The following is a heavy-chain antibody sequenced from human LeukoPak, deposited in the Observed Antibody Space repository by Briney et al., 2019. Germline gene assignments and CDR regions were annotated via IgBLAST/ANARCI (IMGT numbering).Heavy chain of an antibody. CDR2: ISAYNGNT. V-gene: IGHV1-18*01. D-gene: IGHD3-3*01. Sequence: ASVKVSCKASGGTFSSYTISWVRQASGQGLEWMGWISAYNGNTNYAQKLQGRVTMTTDTSTSTAYMELRSLRSDDTAVYYCARDSFWSGYLYYYYYMDVWGKGTTVTVSS. J-gene: IGHJ6*03. CDR1: GGTFSSYT. CDR3: ARDSFWSGYLYYYYYMDV.